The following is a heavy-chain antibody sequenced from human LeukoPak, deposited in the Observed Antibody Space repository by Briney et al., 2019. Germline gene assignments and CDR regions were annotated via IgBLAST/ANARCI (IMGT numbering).Heavy chain of an antibody. J-gene: IGHJ4*02. D-gene: IGHD3-22*01. V-gene: IGHV4-59*12. Sequence: SETLSLTCTVPGGSISSYYWSWIRQPPGKGLEWNGYIYYSGSTNYNPSLKSRVTISVGTSKNQFSLKLSSVTAADTAVYYCAREGDLYDSSGPSDYWGQGTLVTVSS. CDR3: AREGDLYDSSGPSDY. CDR1: GGSISSYY. CDR2: IYYSGST.